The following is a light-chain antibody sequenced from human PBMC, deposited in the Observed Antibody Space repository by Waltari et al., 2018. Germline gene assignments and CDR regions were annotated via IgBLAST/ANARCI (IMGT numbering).Light chain of an antibody. CDR2: DAS. Sequence: EIVLTQSPGSLSLSPGDRATLSCRASQSVGRTLAWYQQRPGKAPRLLIYDASSRATGIPYRFSGSGSGTDFSLTISRLEPEDFAVYYCQKYGTRPATFGQGTKMEVK. CDR3: QKYGTRPAT. V-gene: IGKV3-20*01. CDR1: QSVGRT. J-gene: IGKJ1*01.